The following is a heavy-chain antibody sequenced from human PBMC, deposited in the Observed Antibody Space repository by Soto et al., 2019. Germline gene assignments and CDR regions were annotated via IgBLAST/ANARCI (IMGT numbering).Heavy chain of an antibody. CDR2: ISSDGTTK. D-gene: IGHD6-13*01. CDR1: GFSFSSYA. J-gene: IGHJ6*02. Sequence: GGSLRLSCAASGFSFSSYAMHWVRQAPGKGLEWVAVISSDGTTKYYADSVKGRFTISRDNSRNTLYLQMNTLRAEDTAVCYCVRGSSSSWYYGMDVWGQGTTVTVSS. V-gene: IGHV3-30-3*01. CDR3: VRGSSSSWYYGMDV.